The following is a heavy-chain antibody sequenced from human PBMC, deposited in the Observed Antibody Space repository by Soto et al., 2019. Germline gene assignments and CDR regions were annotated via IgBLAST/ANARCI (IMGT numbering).Heavy chain of an antibody. CDR2: IYHSGST. CDR1: GASVNDFY. J-gene: IGHJ4*02. CDR3: ARVASEGYNF. V-gene: IGHV4-59*02. Sequence: QVQLQESGPGLVKPSETLSLTCTVSGASVNDFYWSWIRQPPGKGLEWIGYIYHSGSTNYNPSLKSRLTIFIDKPRNQLSLNLNSVTAADTAVYSCARVASEGYNFWGQGNLVTVSS. D-gene: IGHD5-12*01.